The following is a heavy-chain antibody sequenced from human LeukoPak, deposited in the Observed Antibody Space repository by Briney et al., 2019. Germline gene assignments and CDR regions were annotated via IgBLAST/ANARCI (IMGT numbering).Heavy chain of an antibody. D-gene: IGHD3-22*01. J-gene: IGHJ5*02. Sequence: PSETLSLTCTVSGGSISSSSYYWGWIRQPPGKGLEWIGSIYYSGSTYYNPSLKSRVTISVDTSKNQFSLKLSSVTAADTAVYYCARDPSREGDSSGYYYSNWFDRWGQGTLVTVSS. CDR2: IYYSGST. CDR1: GGSISSSSYY. V-gene: IGHV4-39*01. CDR3: ARDPSREGDSSGYYYSNWFDR.